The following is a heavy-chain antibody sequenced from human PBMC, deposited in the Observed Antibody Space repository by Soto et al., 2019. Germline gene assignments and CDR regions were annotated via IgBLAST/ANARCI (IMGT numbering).Heavy chain of an antibody. Sequence: GSLRLSCAASGFTFSSYWMSWVRQAPGKGLEWVANIKQDGSEKYYVDSVKGRFTISRDNAKNSLYLQMNSLRAEDTAVYYCARVVDLGGYYYYMDVWGKGTTVTVSS. D-gene: IGHD2-2*01. CDR3: ARVVDLGGYYYYMDV. J-gene: IGHJ6*03. CDR2: IKQDGSEK. CDR1: GFTFSSYW. V-gene: IGHV3-7*01.